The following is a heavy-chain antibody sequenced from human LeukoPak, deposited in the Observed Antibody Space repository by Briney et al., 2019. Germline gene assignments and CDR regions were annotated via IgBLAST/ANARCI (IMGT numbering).Heavy chain of an antibody. CDR1: GYRFTSYG. CDR2: ISAYNGNT. V-gene: IGHV1-18*01. CDR3: ARGHSTSWPEYFQH. J-gene: IGHJ1*01. D-gene: IGHD6-13*01. Sequence: LGASVKVSCKASGYRFTSYGISWVRQAPGQGLEWMGWISAYNGNTKNAQNLQGRVTMTTDTSTTTAYMELRSLKSDDTAVYYCARGHSTSWPEYFQHWGQGTLVTVSS.